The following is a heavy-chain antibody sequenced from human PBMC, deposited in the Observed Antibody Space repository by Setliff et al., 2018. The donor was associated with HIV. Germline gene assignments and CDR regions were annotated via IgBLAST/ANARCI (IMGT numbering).Heavy chain of an antibody. D-gene: IGHD3-22*01. CDR1: GFTFSGSA. CDR3: TRRSYGEYYDSSGSGTHDAFDI. V-gene: IGHV3-73*01. CDR2: IRSKANSYAT. Sequence: PGGSLSLSCAASGFTFSGSAMHWVRQASGKGLEWVGRIRSKANSYATAYAASVKGRFTISRDDSKNTAYLQMNSLKTEDTAVYYCTRRSYGEYYDSSGSGTHDAFDIWGQGTMVTVSS. J-gene: IGHJ3*02.